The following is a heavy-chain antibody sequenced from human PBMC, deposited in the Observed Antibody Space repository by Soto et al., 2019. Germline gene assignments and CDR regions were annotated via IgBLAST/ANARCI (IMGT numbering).Heavy chain of an antibody. CDR1: GGSFSGYY. V-gene: IGHV4-34*01. CDR3: ARGIIMITFGGVDRFDP. CDR2: INHSGST. Sequence: LSLTCAVYGGSFSGYYWSWIRQPPGKGLEWIGEINHSGSTNYNPSLKSRVTISVDTSKNQFSLKLSSVTAADTAVYYCARGIIMITFGGVDRFDPWGQGTLVTVSS. J-gene: IGHJ5*02. D-gene: IGHD3-16*01.